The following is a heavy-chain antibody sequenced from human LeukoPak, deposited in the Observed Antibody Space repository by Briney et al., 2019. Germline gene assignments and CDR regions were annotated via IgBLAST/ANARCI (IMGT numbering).Heavy chain of an antibody. CDR1: GGSISSYY. V-gene: IGHV4-59*01. CDR3: ARVTGYMIEDYFDY. CDR2: IYYSGST. Sequence: PSETLSLTCTVSGGSISSYYWSWIRQPPGKGLEWIGYIYYSGSTNYNPSLKSRVTISVDTSKNQFSLKLSSVTAADTAVYYCARVTGYMIEDYFDYWGQGTLVTVSS. J-gene: IGHJ4*02. D-gene: IGHD3-9*01.